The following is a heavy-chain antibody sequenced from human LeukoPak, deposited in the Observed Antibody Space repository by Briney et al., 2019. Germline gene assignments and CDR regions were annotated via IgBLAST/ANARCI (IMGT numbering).Heavy chain of an antibody. D-gene: IGHD2-21*01. CDR2: ITSSGTYI. J-gene: IGHJ4*02. Sequence: PGGSLRLSCAASGFTFSNYNMNWVRQAPGKVLEWVSSITSSGTYIFYADSVKGRFAISRDNAKNSLYLQMNSLRAEDTAVYYCARGQLWLRYFDYWGQGTLVTVSS. CDR3: ARGQLWLRYFDY. CDR1: GFTFSNYN. V-gene: IGHV3-21*01.